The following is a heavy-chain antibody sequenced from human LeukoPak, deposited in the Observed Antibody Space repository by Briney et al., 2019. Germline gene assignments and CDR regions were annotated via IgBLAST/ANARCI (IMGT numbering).Heavy chain of an antibody. J-gene: IGHJ4*02. CDR2: IIPIFGTA. Sequence: SVTVSCKASGGTFSSYAISWVRQAPGQGLEWMGGIIPIFGTANYAQKFQGRVTITADESTSTAYMELSSLRSEDTAVYYCARDLAVAGTLYYFDYWGQGTLVTVSS. CDR3: ARDLAVAGTLYYFDY. D-gene: IGHD6-19*01. V-gene: IGHV1-69*13. CDR1: GGTFSSYA.